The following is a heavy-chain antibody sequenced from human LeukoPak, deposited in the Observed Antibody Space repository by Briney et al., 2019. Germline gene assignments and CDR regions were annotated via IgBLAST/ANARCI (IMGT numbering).Heavy chain of an antibody. V-gene: IGHV3-20*04. J-gene: IGHJ6*03. CDR1: GFTFDDYG. CDR2: INWNGGST. D-gene: IGHD5-18*01. CDR3: ARDPGRGYSYGYYYYYMDV. Sequence: GGSLRLSCAASGFTFDDYGMSWVRQAPGKGLEWVSGINWNGGSTGYADSVKGRFTISRDNAKNSLYLQMNSLRAEDTALYYCARDPGRGYSYGYYYYYMDVWGKGTTVTVPS.